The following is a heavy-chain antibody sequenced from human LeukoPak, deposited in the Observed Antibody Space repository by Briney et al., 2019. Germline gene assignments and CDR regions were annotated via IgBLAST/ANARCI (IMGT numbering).Heavy chain of an antibody. D-gene: IGHD4-17*01. CDR2: ISAYNGNT. J-gene: IGHJ4*02. Sequence: GASVKVSCKASGYTFTDYYIHWVRQAPGQGLEWMGWISAYNGNTDYAQKLQGRVTMTTDTSTSTAYMELRSLRSDDTAVYYCARQTSYGDLNDYWGQGTLVTVPS. CDR3: ARQTSYGDLNDY. V-gene: IGHV1-18*04. CDR1: GYTFTDYY.